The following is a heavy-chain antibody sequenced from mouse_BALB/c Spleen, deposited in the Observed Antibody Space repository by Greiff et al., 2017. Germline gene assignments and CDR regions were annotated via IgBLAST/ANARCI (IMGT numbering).Heavy chain of an antibody. J-gene: IGHJ3*01. V-gene: IGHV7-3*02. CDR2: IRNKANGYTT. CDR3: AREGNYPAWFAY. CDR1: GFTFTDYY. Sequence: EVKLMESGGGLVQPGGSLRLSCATSGFTFTDYYMSWFRQPPGKALEWLGFIRNKANGYTTEYSASVKGRFTISRDNSQSILYLQMNTLRAEDSATYYCAREGNYPAWFAYWGQGTLSLSLQ. D-gene: IGHD2-1*01.